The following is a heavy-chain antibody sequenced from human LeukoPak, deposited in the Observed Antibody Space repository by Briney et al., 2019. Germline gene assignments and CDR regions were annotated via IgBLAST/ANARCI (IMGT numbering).Heavy chain of an antibody. D-gene: IGHD3-9*01. J-gene: IGHJ6*02. V-gene: IGHV3-21*01. Sequence: GGSLRLSCAASGFTFSSYSMNWVRQAPGKGLEWVSSISSSSSYIYYADSVKGRFTISRDNAKNSLYLQMDSLRAEDTAVYYCARDRDILTGYAYYYGMDVWGQGTTVTVSS. CDR1: GFTFSSYS. CDR3: ARDRDILTGYAYYYGMDV. CDR2: ISSSSSYI.